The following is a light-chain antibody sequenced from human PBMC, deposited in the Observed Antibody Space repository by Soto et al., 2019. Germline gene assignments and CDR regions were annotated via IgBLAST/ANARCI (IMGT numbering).Light chain of an antibody. CDR1: QSVRSN. CDR3: QQYNDWPPRFT. J-gene: IGKJ3*01. CDR2: GAS. Sequence: EIVMTQSPATLSVSPGERVTLSCRASQSVRSNLAWYQQKPGQAPRLLIYGASTRATGIPARFSGSGSGTEFTLTISSLQSEDFAVYYCQQYNDWPPRFTCGPGTKVDIK. V-gene: IGKV3-15*01.